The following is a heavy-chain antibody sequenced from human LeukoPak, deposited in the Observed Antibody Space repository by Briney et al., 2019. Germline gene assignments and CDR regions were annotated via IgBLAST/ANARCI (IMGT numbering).Heavy chain of an antibody. CDR1: GVSLSVDS. CDR2: LSNDGGNN. J-gene: IGHJ4*02. V-gene: IGHV3-30*18. Sequence: RESLRLSCAPSGVSLSVDSMHRVCHGPDKGLERGALLSNDGGNNIYAASVRERFTISRDNTKNTLFLQMNSLRIEDTAVYYCAKVFGVRGARRPKDYWGQGTLVIVSS. D-gene: IGHD3-10*01. CDR3: AKVFGVRGARRPKDY.